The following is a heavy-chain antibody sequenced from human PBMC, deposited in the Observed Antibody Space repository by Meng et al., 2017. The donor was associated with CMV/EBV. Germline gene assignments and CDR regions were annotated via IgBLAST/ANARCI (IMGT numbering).Heavy chain of an antibody. CDR3: ARWYYDFWSGYWALIDY. J-gene: IGHJ4*02. CDR2: IKQDGSEK. CDR1: GFTFSSYW. Sequence: GGSLRLSCAASGFTFSSYWMSWVRQAPGKGLEWVANIKQDGSEKYYVDSVKGRFTISRDNAKNSLYLQMNSLRAEDTAVYYCARWYYDFWSGYWALIDYWGQRTLVTVSS. D-gene: IGHD3-3*01. V-gene: IGHV3-7*01.